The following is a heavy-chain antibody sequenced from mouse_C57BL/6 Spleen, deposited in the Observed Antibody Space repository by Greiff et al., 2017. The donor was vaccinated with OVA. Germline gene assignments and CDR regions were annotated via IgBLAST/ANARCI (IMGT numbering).Heavy chain of an antibody. CDR3: ARNSGFITTVVEYFDV. Sequence: VKLQESGPGLVAPSQSLSITCTVSGFSLTSYAISWVRQPPGKGLEWLGVIWTGGGTNYNSALKSRLSISKDNSKSQVFLKMNSLQTDDTARYYCARNSGFITTVVEYFDVWGTGTTVTVSS. CDR2: IWTGGGT. CDR1: GFSLTSYA. D-gene: IGHD1-1*01. V-gene: IGHV2-9-1*01. J-gene: IGHJ1*03.